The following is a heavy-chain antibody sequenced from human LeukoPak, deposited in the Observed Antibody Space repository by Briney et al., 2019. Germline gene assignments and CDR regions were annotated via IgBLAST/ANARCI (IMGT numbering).Heavy chain of an antibody. CDR3: ASYGIANDYDAFDI. CDR2: ISAYNGNT. Sequence: ASVKVSCKASGYTFTSYGISWVRQAPGQGLEWMGWISAYNGNTNYAQRLQGRVTMTTDTSTSTAYMELRSLRSDDTAVYYCASYGIANDYDAFDIWGQGTMVTVSS. CDR1: GYTFTSYG. V-gene: IGHV1-18*01. J-gene: IGHJ3*02. D-gene: IGHD6-13*01.